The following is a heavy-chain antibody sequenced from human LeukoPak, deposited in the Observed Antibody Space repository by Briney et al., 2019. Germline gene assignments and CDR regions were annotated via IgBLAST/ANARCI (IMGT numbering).Heavy chain of an antibody. Sequence: GGSLRLSCAASGFTFSSYSMNWVRQAPGKGLEGVSSISSSSSYIYYADSVKGRFTISRDNAKNSLHLQMNSLRAEDTAVYYCARDLPSYYYGSGSPDYWGQGTLVTVSS. CDR3: ARDLPSYYYGSGSPDY. CDR2: ISSSSSYI. CDR1: GFTFSSYS. D-gene: IGHD3-10*01. V-gene: IGHV3-21*01. J-gene: IGHJ4*02.